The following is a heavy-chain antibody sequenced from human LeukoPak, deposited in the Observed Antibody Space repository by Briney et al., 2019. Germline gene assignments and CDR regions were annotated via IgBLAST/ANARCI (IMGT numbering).Heavy chain of an antibody. CDR3: ARTHEDNWFDP. CDR2: IIPILGIA. CDR1: GGTFSSYA. V-gene: IGHV1-69*04. Sequence: SVKVSCKASGGTFSSYAISWVRQAPGQGLEWMGRIIPILGIANYAQKFQGRVTITADKSTSTAYMGLSSLRSEDTAVYYCARTHEDNWFDPWCQGTLVTVSS. J-gene: IGHJ5*02.